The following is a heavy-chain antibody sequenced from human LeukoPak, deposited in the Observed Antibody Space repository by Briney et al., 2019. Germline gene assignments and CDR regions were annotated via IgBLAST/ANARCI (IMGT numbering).Heavy chain of an antibody. V-gene: IGHV1-18*01. CDR1: GYTFTSYG. CDR3: ARNIVVDYFDY. D-gene: IGHD2-15*01. Sequence: ASVRVSCKASGYTFTSYGISWVRQAPGQGLEWMGWISAYNGNTNYAQKLQGRVAMTTDTSTSTAYMELRSLRSDDTAVYYCARNIVVDYFDYWGQGTLVTVSS. CDR2: ISAYNGNT. J-gene: IGHJ4*02.